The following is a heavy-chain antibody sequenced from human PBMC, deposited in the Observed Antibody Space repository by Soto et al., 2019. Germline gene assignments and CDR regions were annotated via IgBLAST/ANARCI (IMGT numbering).Heavy chain of an antibody. CDR1: GFSLTTGGLG. CDR3: GHRRESYDFSVLDV. CDR2: IYWNDDR. V-gene: IGHV2-5*01. D-gene: IGHD3-22*01. Sequence: QITLQESGPTLVKPTQTLPLNCPFYGFSLTTGGLGVVWIRQPPGKDMEWLGVIYWNDDRRYNTSLMNRLTLTKDTSKNQVVLTITNVDPVDTATYYFGHRRESYDFSVLDVGGQGTTVTVSS. J-gene: IGHJ6*02.